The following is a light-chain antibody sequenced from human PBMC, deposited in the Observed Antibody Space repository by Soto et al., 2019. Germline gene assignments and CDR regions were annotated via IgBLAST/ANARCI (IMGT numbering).Light chain of an antibody. Sequence: EIVMTQSPATLSVSPGERATLSCRASQSVSNNLAWYQQRPGQAPRLLIYGASTRATGIPARFSGSGSGTEFTLTISSMQSEDFAVYYCKQYNDWPSWTLGQGPKVDLK. CDR2: GAS. CDR3: KQYNDWPSWT. V-gene: IGKV3-15*01. J-gene: IGKJ1*01. CDR1: QSVSNN.